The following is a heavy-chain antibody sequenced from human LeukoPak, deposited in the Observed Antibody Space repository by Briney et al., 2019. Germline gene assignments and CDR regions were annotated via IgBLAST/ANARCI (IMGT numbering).Heavy chain of an antibody. V-gene: IGHV1-8*03. CDR3: ARDAGTYYYDSSGYYHAFDI. Sequence: ASVKVSCKASGYTFTSYDINWVRQATGQGLEWMGWMNPNSGNTGYAQKFQGRVTITRNTSISTAYMELSSLRSEDTAVYYCARDAGTYYYDSSGYYHAFDIWGQGTMVTVSS. CDR2: MNPNSGNT. CDR1: GYTFTSYD. D-gene: IGHD3-22*01. J-gene: IGHJ3*02.